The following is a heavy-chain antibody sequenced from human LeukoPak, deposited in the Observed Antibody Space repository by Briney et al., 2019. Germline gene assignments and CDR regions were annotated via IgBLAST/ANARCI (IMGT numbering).Heavy chain of an antibody. CDR1: GFTFSNYA. J-gene: IGHJ4*02. D-gene: IGHD1-26*01. CDR2: ISGSGSST. CDR3: AKDSGTYYKGFDY. Sequence: GGSLRLSCAASGFTFSNYAMSWVRQAPGKGLEWVSAISGSGSSTHYADSVKGRFTISRDNSKNTLYLQMKSLRAEDTAAYYCAKDSGTYYKGFDYWGQGTLVAVSS. V-gene: IGHV3-23*01.